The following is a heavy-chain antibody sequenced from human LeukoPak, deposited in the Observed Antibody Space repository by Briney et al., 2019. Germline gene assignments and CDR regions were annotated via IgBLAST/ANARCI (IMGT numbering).Heavy chain of an antibody. Sequence: AGGSLRLSCAASGFTFDDYGMSWVRQAPGKGLEWVSSISSSSSYIYYADSVKGRFTISRDNSKNTLYLQMNSLRAEDTAVYYCAKMVNPYSSGWFHYWGQGTLVTVSS. CDR3: AKMVNPYSSGWFHY. D-gene: IGHD6-19*01. J-gene: IGHJ4*02. V-gene: IGHV3-21*01. CDR2: ISSSSSYI. CDR1: GFTFDDYG.